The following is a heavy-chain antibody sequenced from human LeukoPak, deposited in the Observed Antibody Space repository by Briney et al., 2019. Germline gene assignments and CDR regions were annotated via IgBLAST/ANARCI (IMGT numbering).Heavy chain of an antibody. J-gene: IGHJ2*01. D-gene: IGHD1-14*01. CDR1: GGSISSGGYS. V-gene: IGHV4-30-2*01. Sequence: PSQTLSLTCAISGGSISSGGYSWSWIRQPPGKGLEWIGYIYHSGSTYYNPSLKSRVTISVDRSKNQFSLKLSSVTAAETAVYYCARARLPYNGYFDLWGRGTLVTVSS. CDR2: IYHSGST. CDR3: ARARLPYNGYFDL.